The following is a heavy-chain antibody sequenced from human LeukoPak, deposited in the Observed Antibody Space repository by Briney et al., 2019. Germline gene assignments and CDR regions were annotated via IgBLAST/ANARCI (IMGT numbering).Heavy chain of an antibody. CDR3: VRDFADSSSWTDY. J-gene: IGHJ4*02. CDR1: GFTFSSYW. CDR2: IKQDGSEK. D-gene: IGHD6-13*01. V-gene: IGHV3-7*01. Sequence: GGSLRLSCAASGFTFSSYWMSWVRQAPGKGLEWVANIKQDGSEKYYVDSVKGRFTISRDNAKNSLYLQMNSLRVEDTAVYYCVRDFADSSSWTDYWGQGTLVTVSS.